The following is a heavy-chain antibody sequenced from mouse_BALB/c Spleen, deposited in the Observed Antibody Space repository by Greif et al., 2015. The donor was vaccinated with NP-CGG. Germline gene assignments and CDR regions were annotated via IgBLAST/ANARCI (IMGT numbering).Heavy chain of an antibody. D-gene: IGHD3-2*01. J-gene: IGHJ4*01. Sequence: EVKVVESGGGLVKPGGSLKLSCAASGFTFSSYAMSWVRQSPEKRLEWVAEISSGGSYTYYPDTVTGRFTISRDNAKNTLYLEMSSLRSEDTARYYCARDDSSGPNYYAMDYCGQGTSVTVSS. CDR3: ARDDSSGPNYYAMDY. CDR2: ISSGGSYT. V-gene: IGHV5-9-4*01. CDR1: GFTFSSYA.